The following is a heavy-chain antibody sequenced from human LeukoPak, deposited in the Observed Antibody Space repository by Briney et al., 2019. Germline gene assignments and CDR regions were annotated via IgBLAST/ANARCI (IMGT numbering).Heavy chain of an antibody. D-gene: IGHD6-19*01. CDR1: GFTFSNCG. J-gene: IGHJ4*02. CDR3: AKDFYVWPVRARDFDY. Sequence: GGSLRLSCAASGFTFSNCGMHWVPQAPAKGLEWVAVIWYDGSYKYYADSVKGRFTISRDNSKNTLYLQMNSLRAEDTAVYYCAKDFYVWPVRARDFDYWGQGTLVTVSS. V-gene: IGHV3-33*06. CDR2: IWYDGSYK.